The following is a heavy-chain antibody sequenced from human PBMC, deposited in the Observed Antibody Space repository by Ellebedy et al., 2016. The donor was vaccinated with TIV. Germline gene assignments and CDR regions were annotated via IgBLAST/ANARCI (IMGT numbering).Heavy chain of an antibody. CDR1: GYTFTNYW. V-gene: IGHV5-51*01. Sequence: PGGSLRLSCKGSGYTFTNYWIGLVRQSPGQGLEWMGILYPGDSNVLYSPSFQGHVTNSADKSVSTAYLHWSTLRASDTATYYYARRHSAMDYFEDWGQGSLVTVS. D-gene: IGHD2-8*01. CDR3: ARRHSAMDYFED. CDR2: LYPGDSNV. J-gene: IGHJ4*02.